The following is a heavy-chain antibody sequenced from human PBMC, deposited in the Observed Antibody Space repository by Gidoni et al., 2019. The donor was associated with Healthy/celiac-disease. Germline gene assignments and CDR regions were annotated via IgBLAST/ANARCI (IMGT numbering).Heavy chain of an antibody. CDR2: ISYDGSNK. CDR3: ATVQWLPRGPAFDI. Sequence: QVQLVESGGGVVQPGRSLRLSCAASGFTFSSYAMHWVRQAPGKGLEWVAVISYDGSNKYYADSVKGRFTISRDNSKNTLYLQMNSLRAEDTAVYYCATVQWLPRGPAFDIWGQGTMVTVSS. D-gene: IGHD6-19*01. J-gene: IGHJ3*02. CDR1: GFTFSSYA. V-gene: IGHV3-30-3*01.